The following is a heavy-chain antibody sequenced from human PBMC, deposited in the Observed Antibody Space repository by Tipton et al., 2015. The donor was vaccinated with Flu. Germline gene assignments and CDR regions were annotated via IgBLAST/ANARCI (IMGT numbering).Heavy chain of an antibody. J-gene: IGHJ6*02. CDR1: GGSISSGSYY. V-gene: IGHV4-61*02. D-gene: IGHD5-18*01. CDR3: ARGGYSYVYGKNYYYYGMDV. CDR2: IYTSGST. Sequence: TLSLTCTVSGGSISSGSYYWSWIRQPAGKGLEWIGRIYTSGSTNYNPSLKSRVTISVDTSKNQFSLKLSSVTAADTAVYYCARGGYSYVYGKNYYYYGMDVWGQGTTVTVSS.